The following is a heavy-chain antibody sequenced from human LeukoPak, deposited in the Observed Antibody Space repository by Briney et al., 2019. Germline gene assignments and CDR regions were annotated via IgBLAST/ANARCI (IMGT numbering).Heavy chain of an antibody. CDR3: ARQGGSKPLNYFDF. CDR1: GYSFTTYY. Sequence: ASVTVSFKASGYSFTTYYMHWVRQAPGQGLEWMGIINPSGGSISYAQKFQGRLTMTRDTSTTTVYMELSSLRSEDTAVYYCARQGGSKPLNYFDFWGQGTLVTVSS. J-gene: IGHJ4*02. D-gene: IGHD2-15*01. V-gene: IGHV1-46*01. CDR2: INPSGGSI.